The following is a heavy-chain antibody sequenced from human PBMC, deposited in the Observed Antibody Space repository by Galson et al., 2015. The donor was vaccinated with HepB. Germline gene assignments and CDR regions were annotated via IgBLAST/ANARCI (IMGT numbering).Heavy chain of an antibody. Sequence: SLRLSCAASGFTFSSYGMHWVRQAPGKGLEWVAVISYDGSNKYYADSVKGRFTISRDNSKNTLYLQMNSLRAEDTAVYYCAKVDIITASDIWGQGTMVTVSS. V-gene: IGHV3-30*18. CDR1: GFTFSSYG. J-gene: IGHJ3*02. CDR2: ISYDGSNK. D-gene: IGHD2-15*01. CDR3: AKVDIITASDI.